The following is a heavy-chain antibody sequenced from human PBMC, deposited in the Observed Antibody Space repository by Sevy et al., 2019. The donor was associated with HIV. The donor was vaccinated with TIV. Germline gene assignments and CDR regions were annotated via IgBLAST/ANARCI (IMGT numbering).Heavy chain of an antibody. V-gene: IGHV1-2*02. CDR2: IDPISGGT. Sequence: ASVKVSCKASGYTFTGHYLHWVRQAPGQGLEWMGWIDPISGGTKHAQNFKGRVTIARDTSISTAYMKLSSLRFDDTAMYYCVRIRFQTGAFDSWGQGTLVTVSS. D-gene: IGHD7-27*01. CDR1: GYTFTGHY. J-gene: IGHJ4*02. CDR3: VRIRFQTGAFDS.